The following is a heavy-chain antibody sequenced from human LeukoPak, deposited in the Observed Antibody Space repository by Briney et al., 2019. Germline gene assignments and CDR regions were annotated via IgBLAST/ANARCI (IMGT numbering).Heavy chain of an antibody. J-gene: IGHJ5*01. CDR2: IYYSGST. Sequence: KSSETLSLTCTVSGGSISSGGYYWSWIRQPPGKGLEWIGYIYYSGSTNHNPSLKSRVTISVDTSKNQVSLKLSSVTAADTAVYYCARNIYYDSSGYYGANWFDFWGQGTLVTVSS. V-gene: IGHV4-61*08. CDR3: ARNIYYDSSGYYGANWFDF. D-gene: IGHD3-22*01. CDR1: GGSISSGGYY.